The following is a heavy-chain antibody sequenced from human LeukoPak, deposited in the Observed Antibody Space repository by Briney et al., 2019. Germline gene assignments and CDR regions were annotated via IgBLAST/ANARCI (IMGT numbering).Heavy chain of an antibody. CDR2: MYSDVNT. V-gene: IGHV3-53*01. CDR3: ARGVLGLKPLDY. CDR1: GFTVSKNY. D-gene: IGHD1-26*01. J-gene: IGHJ4*02. Sequence: GGSLRLSRAASGFTVSKNYMAWVRQAPGKGLEWVSFMYSDVNTYYADSVKGRFTSSTDNSENKLYLQMNSLRAEDTAVYYCARGVLGLKPLDYWGQGTLVTVSS.